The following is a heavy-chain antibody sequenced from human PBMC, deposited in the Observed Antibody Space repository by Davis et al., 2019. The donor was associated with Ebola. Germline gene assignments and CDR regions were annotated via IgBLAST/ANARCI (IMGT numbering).Heavy chain of an antibody. J-gene: IGHJ6*02. Sequence: GESLKISCAASGFTFSSYAMHWVRQAPGKGLEWVSSISSRSSYIYYADSVKGRFTISRDNARNSLYLQMNSLRAEDTAVYYCANGNFDWVARYYYGMDVWGQGTTVTVSS. V-gene: IGHV3-21*01. CDR1: GFTFSSYA. CDR2: ISSRSSYI. CDR3: ANGNFDWVARYYYGMDV. D-gene: IGHD3-9*01.